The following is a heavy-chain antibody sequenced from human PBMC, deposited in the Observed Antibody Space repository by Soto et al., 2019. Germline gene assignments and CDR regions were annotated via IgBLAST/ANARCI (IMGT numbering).Heavy chain of an antibody. D-gene: IGHD3-16*01. CDR3: ARWGGPRARPRVWFDP. V-gene: IGHV1-69*13. Sequence: ASVKVSCKASGGTFSSYAISWVRQAPGQGLEWMGGIIPIFGTANYAQKFQGRVTITADESTSTAYMELSSLRSEDTAVYYCARWGGPRARPRVWFDPWGQGTLVTVSS. CDR2: IIPIFGTA. CDR1: GGTFSSYA. J-gene: IGHJ5*02.